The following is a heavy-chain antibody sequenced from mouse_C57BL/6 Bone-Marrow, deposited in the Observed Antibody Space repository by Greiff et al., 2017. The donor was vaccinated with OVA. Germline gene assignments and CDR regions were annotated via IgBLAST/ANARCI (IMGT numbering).Heavy chain of an antibody. V-gene: IGHV1-64*01. D-gene: IGHD2-12*01. CDR3: ASSVYSNDVDFDD. Sequence: VQLQQPGAELVKPGASVKLSCKASGYTFTSYWMHWVKQRPGQGLEWIGMIRPNSGSTNSNEKFSSKATLTVAKSSSPYYMQLSSLTSEDAAVYYGASSVYSNDVDFDDWGTGTTVTVSS. J-gene: IGHJ1*03. CDR2: IRPNSGST. CDR1: GYTFTSYW.